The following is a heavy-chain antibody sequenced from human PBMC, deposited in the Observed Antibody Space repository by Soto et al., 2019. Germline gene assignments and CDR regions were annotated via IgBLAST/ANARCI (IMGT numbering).Heavy chain of an antibody. CDR2: ISGRGGST. Sequence: GGALRLSCAGSGFTFSSYAMSWVRQAPGKGLEWVSAISGRGGSTYYAVSVKGRFTISRDNSKYTLYLHMNSLRAEDTAVYYCAKPPLGYSNYYFGYWGQGTLVTVSS. CDR3: AKPPLGYSNYYFGY. V-gene: IGHV3-23*01. D-gene: IGHD4-4*01. CDR1: GFTFSSYA. J-gene: IGHJ4*02.